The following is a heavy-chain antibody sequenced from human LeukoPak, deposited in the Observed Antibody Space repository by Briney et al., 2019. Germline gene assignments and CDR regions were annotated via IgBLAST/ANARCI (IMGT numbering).Heavy chain of an antibody. CDR1: GYTXTGYY. CDR3: ARASSGSGSYSPISISCMDV. Sequence: ASVKVSCKTSGYTXTGYYMHWVRQAPGQGLEWMGWINPNSGGTNYAQKFQGRVTMTSDTSISTAYMELSRLRSDDTAVYYCARASSGSGSYSPISISCMDVWGQGTTVTVSS. D-gene: IGHD3-10*01. V-gene: IGHV1-2*02. J-gene: IGHJ6*02. CDR2: INPNSGGT.